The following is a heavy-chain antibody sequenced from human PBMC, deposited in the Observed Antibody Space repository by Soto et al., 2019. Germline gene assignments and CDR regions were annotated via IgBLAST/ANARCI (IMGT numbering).Heavy chain of an antibody. CDR3: ARDMVFDPTNWGHYYYGMEV. CDR1: GFTFSSYW. D-gene: IGHD7-27*01. CDR2: IKQDGSEK. Sequence: GGSLRLSCAASGFTFSSYWMSWVRQAPGKGLEWMANIKQDGSEKYYVDSVKGRFTISRDNAKNSLYLQMNSLRAEDTAVYYCARDMVFDPTNWGHYYYGMEVWGQGTTVTVSS. J-gene: IGHJ6*02. V-gene: IGHV3-7*05.